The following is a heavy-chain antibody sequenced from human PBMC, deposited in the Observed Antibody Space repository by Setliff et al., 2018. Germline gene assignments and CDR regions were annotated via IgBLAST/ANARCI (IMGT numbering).Heavy chain of an antibody. Sequence: CKGSGYRFTTSWIGWVRQMPGKGLEWMGIVFSGDSDTRYSPSFQGQVTMSADKSINTAYLQWSSLKASDTAMYCARLGAPASHDAFDIWGQGTRVTVSS. CDR1: GYRFTTSW. CDR2: VFSGDSDT. J-gene: IGHJ3*02. CDR3: ARLGAPASHDAFDI. V-gene: IGHV5-51*01. D-gene: IGHD6-25*01.